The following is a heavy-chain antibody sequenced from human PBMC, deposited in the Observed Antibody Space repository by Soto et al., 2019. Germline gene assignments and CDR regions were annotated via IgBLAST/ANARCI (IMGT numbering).Heavy chain of an antibody. D-gene: IGHD2-15*01. V-gene: IGHV1-24*01. J-gene: IGHJ3*02. CDR3: ATRRLGYCSGGSCYEDAFDI. CDR2: FDPEDGET. Sequence: ASVKVSCKVSGYTLTELSMHWVRQAPGKGLEWMGGFDPEDGETIYAQKFQGRVTMTEDTSTDTAYMELSSLRSEDTAVYYCATRRLGYCSGGSCYEDAFDIWGQGTMVTV. CDR1: GYTLTELS.